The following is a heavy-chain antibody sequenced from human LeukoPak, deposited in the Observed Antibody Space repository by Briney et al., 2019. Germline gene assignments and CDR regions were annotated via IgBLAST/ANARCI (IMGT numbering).Heavy chain of an antibody. V-gene: IGHV4-30-2*01. Sequence: ASETLSLTCAVSGGSVSSGGYSWSWIRQPPGKGLEWIGYIYHSGSTYYNPSLKSRVTISVDRSKNQFSLKLSSVTAADTAVYYCARDWGSGYYFDYWGQGTLVTVSS. CDR1: GGSVSSGGYS. CDR2: IYHSGST. D-gene: IGHD6-25*01. J-gene: IGHJ4*02. CDR3: ARDWGSGYYFDY.